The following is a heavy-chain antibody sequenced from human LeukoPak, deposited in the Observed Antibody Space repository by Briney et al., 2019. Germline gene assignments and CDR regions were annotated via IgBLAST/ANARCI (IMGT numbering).Heavy chain of an antibody. CDR2: IIPILGIA. J-gene: IGHJ4*02. D-gene: IGHD2-15*01. Sequence: GASVKVSCKASGGTFSSYTISWVRQAPGQGREWMGRIIPILGIANYAQKFQGRVTITVDKSTSTAYMELSSLRSEDTAVYYCARDRGYCSGGSCYPDYWGQGTLVTVSS. CDR1: GGTFSSYT. V-gene: IGHV1-69*04. CDR3: ARDRGYCSGGSCYPDY.